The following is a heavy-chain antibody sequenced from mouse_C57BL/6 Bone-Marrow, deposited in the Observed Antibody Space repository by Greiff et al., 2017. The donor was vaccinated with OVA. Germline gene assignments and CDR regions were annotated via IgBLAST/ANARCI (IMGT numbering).Heavy chain of an antibody. CDR1: GYAFSSSW. D-gene: IGHD4-1*01. CDR2: IYPGDGDT. Sequence: QVQLQQSGPELVKPGASVKISCTASGYAFSSSWMNWVKQRPGKGLEWIGRIYPGDGDTNYNAKFKGKATMTTDKSTSTAYLQLSSLTSEDSAVYFCARSKNCYHYYAMDYWGQGTTVTVAS. V-gene: IGHV1-82*01. CDR3: ARSKNCYHYYAMDY. J-gene: IGHJ4*01.